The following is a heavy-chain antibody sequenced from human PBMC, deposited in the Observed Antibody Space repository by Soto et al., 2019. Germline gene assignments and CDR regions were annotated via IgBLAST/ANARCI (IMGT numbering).Heavy chain of an antibody. V-gene: IGHV1-18*04. Sequence: QVQLVQSGAEVKKPGASVKVSCKASGSTFTSYGISWVRQAPGQGLEWMGWISAYNGNTNYAQKLQGRVTMTTDTSTSTAYMELRSLRSDDTAVYYCARDRDIVVVPAAISNYYYGMDVWGQGTTVTVSS. CDR3: ARDRDIVVVPAAISNYYYGMDV. CDR2: ISAYNGNT. D-gene: IGHD2-2*02. J-gene: IGHJ6*02. CDR1: GSTFTSYG.